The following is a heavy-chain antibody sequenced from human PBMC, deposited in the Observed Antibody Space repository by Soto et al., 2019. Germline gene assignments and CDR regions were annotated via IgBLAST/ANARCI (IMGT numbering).Heavy chain of an antibody. CDR2: IVPLVDIT. CDR1: GGTFSRYT. D-gene: IGHD5-12*01. CDR3: ARDLDSGYDWIVGY. V-gene: IGHV1-69*08. J-gene: IGHJ4*02. Sequence: QVQLVQSGAEVKKPGSSVKVSCEASGGTFSRYTISWVRQAPGQGLEWMGRIVPLVDITNYAQKFQGRVTITAAKSASTVYLELRGLRSEDTAIYYCARDLDSGYDWIVGYWGQGTLVTVSS.